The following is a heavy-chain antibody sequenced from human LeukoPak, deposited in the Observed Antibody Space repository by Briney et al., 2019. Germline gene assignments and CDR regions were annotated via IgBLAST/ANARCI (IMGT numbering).Heavy chain of an antibody. D-gene: IGHD3-22*01. CDR1: GFTFSSYS. J-gene: IGHJ4*02. V-gene: IGHV3-48*01. Sequence: PGGSLRLSXAASGFTFSSYSMNWVRQAPGKGLEWVSYISSSSSTIYYADSVKGRFTISRDNAKNSLYLQMNSLRAEDTAVYYCARDYYYDSSGYYHGIFDYWGQGTLVTVSS. CDR3: ARDYYYDSSGYYHGIFDY. CDR2: ISSSSSTI.